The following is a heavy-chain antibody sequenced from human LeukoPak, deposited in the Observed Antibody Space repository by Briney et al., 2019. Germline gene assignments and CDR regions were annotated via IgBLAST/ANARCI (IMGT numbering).Heavy chain of an antibody. CDR1: GFTFSSYW. Sequence: SGGSLRLSCAASGFTFSSYWMSWVRQAPGKGLEWVANIKQDGSEKYYVDSVKGRFTSSRDNAKNSLYLQMNSLRAEDTAVYYCARDYYYGSGSFPLYWGQGTLVTVSS. D-gene: IGHD3-10*01. CDR3: ARDYYYGSGSFPLY. J-gene: IGHJ4*02. CDR2: IKQDGSEK. V-gene: IGHV3-7*01.